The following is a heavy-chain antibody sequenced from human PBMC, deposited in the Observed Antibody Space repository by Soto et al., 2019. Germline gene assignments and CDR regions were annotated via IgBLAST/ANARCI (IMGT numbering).Heavy chain of an antibody. CDR1: GYTFTSFG. CDR3: ARSYHDSSGYPCDY. V-gene: IGHV1-18*01. CDR2: ISAYHGKT. J-gene: IGHJ4*02. Sequence: QVQLAQSGVEVKKPGASVKVSCKASGYTFTSFGITWVRQAPGQGLEWVGWISAYHGKTNYAQKLQGRGTMTTDASTSTAYLELRSLRSDDTAVYYCARSYHDSSGYPCDYWGQGTLVTVSS. D-gene: IGHD3-22*01.